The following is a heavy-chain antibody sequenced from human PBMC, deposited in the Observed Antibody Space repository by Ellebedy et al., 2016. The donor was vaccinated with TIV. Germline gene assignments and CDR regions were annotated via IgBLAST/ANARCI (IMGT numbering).Heavy chain of an antibody. CDR2: IYYSGST. D-gene: IGHD3-3*01. Sequence: MPSETLSLTCTVSGGSISSYYWSWIRQPPGKGLEWIGYIYYSGSTNYNPSLKSRVTISVDTSKNQFSLKLSSVTAADTAVYYCARSRFLEWLYDYWGQGTLVTVSS. V-gene: IGHV4-59*01. CDR1: GGSISSYY. CDR3: ARSRFLEWLYDY. J-gene: IGHJ4*02.